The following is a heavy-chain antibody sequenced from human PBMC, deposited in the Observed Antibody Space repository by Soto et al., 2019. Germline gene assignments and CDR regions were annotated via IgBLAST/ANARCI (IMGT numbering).Heavy chain of an antibody. CDR2: IYHSGST. D-gene: IGHD4-17*01. V-gene: IGHV4-30-2*01. CDR3: ASGLVTTLHY. CDR1: GGSISSGGYS. Sequence: QLQLQESGSGLVKPSQTLSLTCAVSGGSISSGGYSWSWIRQPPGKGLEWIGYIYHSGSTYYNPPLTSRVTISVDRSKSQFSLKLSSVTAADTAVYYCASGLVTTLHYWGQGTLVTVSS. J-gene: IGHJ4*02.